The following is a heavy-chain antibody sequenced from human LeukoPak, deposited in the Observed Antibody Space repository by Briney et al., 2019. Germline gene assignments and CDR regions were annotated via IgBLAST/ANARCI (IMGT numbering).Heavy chain of an antibody. V-gene: IGHV3-21*01. J-gene: IGHJ4*02. D-gene: IGHD2-15*01. Sequence: GGSLRLSCAASGFTFSSSSMNWVRQAPGKGLEWVSSISSSSSSSYIYYADSAKGRFTISRDNAKNSLYLQMNSLRAEDTAVYYCARVPSVVAATPPDYWGQGTLVTVSS. CDR3: ARVPSVVAATPPDY. CDR1: GFTFSSSS. CDR2: ISSSSSSSYI.